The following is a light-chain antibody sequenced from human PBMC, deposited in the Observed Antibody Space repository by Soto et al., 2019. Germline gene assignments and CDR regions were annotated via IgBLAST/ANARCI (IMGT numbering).Light chain of an antibody. V-gene: IGKV1-9*01. CDR1: QTVSSY. J-gene: IGKJ3*01. CDR2: DAS. CDR3: QQLNNFVT. Sequence: DIQLTQSPSFLSASVGDRVTITCRASQTVSSYLVWYQQKPGKAPKVLITDASTLQSGVTSRFSGSGFGTEFTLTIRGLQPEDVATYYCQQLNNFVTFRAATKVNI.